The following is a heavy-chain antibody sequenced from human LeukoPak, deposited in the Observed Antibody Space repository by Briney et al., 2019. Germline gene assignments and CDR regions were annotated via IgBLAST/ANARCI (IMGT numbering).Heavy chain of an antibody. CDR1: GFTFSSYS. Sequence: PGGSLRLSCAASGFTFSSYSMNWVRQAPGNGLGCVSSMISSSSYIYYADSVKVRFNISRDNAKNSLYLQMNSLRAEDTAVYYCARDLLTGTTSGVYWGQGTLVTVSS. J-gene: IGHJ4*02. CDR2: MISSSSYI. CDR3: ARDLLTGTTSGVY. D-gene: IGHD1-7*01. V-gene: IGHV3-21*01.